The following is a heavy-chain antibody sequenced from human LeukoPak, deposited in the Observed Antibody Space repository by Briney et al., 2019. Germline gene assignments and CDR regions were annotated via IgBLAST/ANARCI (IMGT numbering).Heavy chain of an antibody. CDR2: IYFSGST. CDR1: GYSLSSGYY. Sequence: SETLSLTCTVSGYSLSSGYYWGWIRQPPGKGLEWIGSIYFSGSTYYNPSLKSRVTISLDTSKNQFSLKLSSVTAADTAVYYCASAAAGTGRAFDIWGQGTMVTVSS. J-gene: IGHJ3*02. CDR3: ASAAAGTGRAFDI. D-gene: IGHD6-13*01. V-gene: IGHV4-38-2*02.